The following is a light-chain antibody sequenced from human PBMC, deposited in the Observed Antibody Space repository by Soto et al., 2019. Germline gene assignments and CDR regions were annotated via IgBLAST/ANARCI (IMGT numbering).Light chain of an antibody. V-gene: IGLV2-14*01. CDR2: EVS. CDR3: SSYTSSTTVV. CDR1: SSDVGGYNY. Sequence: QSVLTQPASVSGPPGQSITISCTGTSSDVGGYNYVSWYQQHPGKAPKLMIYEVSNRPSGLSNRFSGSKSGNTASLTISGLRAEDEADYYCSSYTSSTTVVFGGGTKVTVL. J-gene: IGLJ2*01.